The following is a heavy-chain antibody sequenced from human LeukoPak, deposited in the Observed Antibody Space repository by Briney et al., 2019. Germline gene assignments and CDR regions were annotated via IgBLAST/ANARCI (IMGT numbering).Heavy chain of an antibody. Sequence: GGSLRLSCAASGFTFSSYAMSCVRQAPGKGLEWVSAISGSGGSTYYADSVKGRFTTSRDNSKNTLYLQMNSLRAEDTAVYYCAKEGALGYCSSTSCEDAFDIWGQGTMVTVSS. CDR1: GFTFSSYA. CDR3: AKEGALGYCSSTSCEDAFDI. D-gene: IGHD2-2*01. CDR2: ISGSGGST. J-gene: IGHJ3*02. V-gene: IGHV3-23*01.